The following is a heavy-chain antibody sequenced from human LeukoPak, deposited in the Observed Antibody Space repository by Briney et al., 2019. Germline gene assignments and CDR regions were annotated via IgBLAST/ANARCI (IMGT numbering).Heavy chain of an antibody. J-gene: IGHJ4*02. CDR1: GGSISSYY. CDR2: IYTSGST. V-gene: IGHV4-4*07. Sequence: SETLSLTCTVSGGSISSYYWSWIRQPAGKGLEWIGRIYTSGSTNYNPSLKSRVTISVDTSKNQFSLKLSSVTAADTAVYYCASSGYSSGWVDYWGQGTLVTVSS. CDR3: ASSGYSSGWVDY. D-gene: IGHD6-19*01.